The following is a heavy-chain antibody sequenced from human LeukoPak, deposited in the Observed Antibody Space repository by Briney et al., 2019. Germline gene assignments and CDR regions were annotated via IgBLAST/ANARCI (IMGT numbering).Heavy chain of an antibody. CDR1: GFTFSSYS. Sequence: PGGSLRLSCAASGFTFSSYSINWVRQAPGKGLEWVSSISSSSSYIYYADSVKGRFTISRDNAKNSLYLQMNSLRAEDTAVYYCARDRVSYTAMVTCFDYWGQGTLVTVSS. D-gene: IGHD5-18*01. J-gene: IGHJ4*02. CDR3: ARDRVSYTAMVTCFDY. CDR2: ISSSSSYI. V-gene: IGHV3-21*01.